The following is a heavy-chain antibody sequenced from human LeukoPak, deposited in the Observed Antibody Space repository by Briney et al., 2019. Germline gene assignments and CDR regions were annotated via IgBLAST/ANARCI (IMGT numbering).Heavy chain of an antibody. V-gene: IGHV3-11*01. CDR3: ARSVGYYYTMDV. CDR2: ISGSGSDL. CDR1: GFTFSDYY. J-gene: IGHJ6*02. D-gene: IGHD2-15*01. Sequence: PGGSLRLSCVACGFTFSDYYMSWIRQAPGRGLEWVSYISGSGSDLYYADSVEGRFTISRDNAKNSLYLQMNSLRAEDTAVYYCARSVGYYYTMDVWGQGTTVTVSS.